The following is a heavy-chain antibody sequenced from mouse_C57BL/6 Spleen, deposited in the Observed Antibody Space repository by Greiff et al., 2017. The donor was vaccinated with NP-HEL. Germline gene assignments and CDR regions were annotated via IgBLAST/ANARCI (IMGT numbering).Heavy chain of an antibody. J-gene: IGHJ4*01. Sequence: VQRVESGPGLVAPSQSLSITCTVSGFSLTSYGVDWVRQPPGKGLEWLGVIWGGGSTNYNSALMSRLSISKDNSKSQVFLKMNSLQTDDTAMYYCARQYGNYPYYYAMDYWGQGTSVTVSS. V-gene: IGHV2-9*01. D-gene: IGHD2-1*01. CDR2: IWGGGST. CDR3: ARQYGNYPYYYAMDY. CDR1: GFSLTSYG.